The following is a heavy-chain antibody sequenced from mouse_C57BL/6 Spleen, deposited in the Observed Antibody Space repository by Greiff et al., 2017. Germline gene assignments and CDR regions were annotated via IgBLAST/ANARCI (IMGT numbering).Heavy chain of an antibody. CDR3: ARQDSNYPDY. CDR1: GFTFSSYG. D-gene: IGHD2-5*01. J-gene: IGHJ2*01. CDR2: ISSGGSYT. V-gene: IGHV5-6*01. Sequence: EVKVVESGGDLVKPGGSLKLSCAASGFTFSSYGMSWVRQTPDTRLEWVATISSGGSYTYYPDSVKGRFTISRDNAKNTLYLQMSSLKSEDTAMYYCARQDSNYPDYWGQGTTLTVSS.